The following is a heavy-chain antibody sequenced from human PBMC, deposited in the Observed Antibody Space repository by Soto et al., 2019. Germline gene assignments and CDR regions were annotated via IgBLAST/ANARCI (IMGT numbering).Heavy chain of an antibody. J-gene: IGHJ5*02. Sequence: PSETMSLTCTVAGGSISGGDYYWSRIRQPPGKGLEWIGYIYYSGSTYYNPSLKSRVTISVDTSKNQFSLKLSSVTAADTAVYYCARTESGTFDPWGQGTLVTVSS. V-gene: IGHV4-30-4*01. D-gene: IGHD1-7*01. CDR3: ARTESGTFDP. CDR1: GGSISGGDYY. CDR2: IYYSGST.